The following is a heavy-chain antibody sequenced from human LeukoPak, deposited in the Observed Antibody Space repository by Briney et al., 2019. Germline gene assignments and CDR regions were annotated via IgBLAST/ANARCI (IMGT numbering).Heavy chain of an antibody. CDR1: GLSFSSHG. J-gene: IGHJ4*02. V-gene: IGHV3-33*01. D-gene: IGHD3-22*01. CDR3: ARARNDYDSNGFSVLDY. Sequence: GGSLRLSCAASGLSFSSHGMHWVRQAPGKGLEWVAVIWYDGSNIYYADSVKGRFTISRDNSKNTLYLQMNSLRAEDTALYYCARARNDYDSNGFSVLDYWGQGTPVTVSS. CDR2: IWYDGSNI.